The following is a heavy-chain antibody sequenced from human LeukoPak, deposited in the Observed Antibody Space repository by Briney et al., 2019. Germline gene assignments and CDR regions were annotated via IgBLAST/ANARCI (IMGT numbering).Heavy chain of an antibody. CDR1: GGSFSGYY. CDR3: ARDRRQGYSYGFYYYYGMDV. J-gene: IGHJ6*02. CDR2: INRSGST. V-gene: IGHV4-34*01. D-gene: IGHD5-18*01. Sequence: SETLSLTCAVYGGSFSGYYWSWIRQPPGKGLEWIGEINRSGSTNYNPSLKSRVTISVDTSKNQFSLKLSSVTAADTAVYYCARDRRQGYSYGFYYYYGMDVWGQGTTVTVSS.